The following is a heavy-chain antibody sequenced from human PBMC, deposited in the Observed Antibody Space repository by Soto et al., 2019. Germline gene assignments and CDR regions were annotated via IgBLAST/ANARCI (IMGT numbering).Heavy chain of an antibody. V-gene: IGHV1-18*01. J-gene: IGHJ4*02. CDR3: ARELDYYGSGSYYLDY. Sequence: QVQLVQSGAEVKKPGASVKVSCKASGYTFTSYGISWVRQAPGQGLEWMGWISAYNGNTNYAQKLQGRVTMTTDTXTXXAYMELRSLRSDDTAVYYCARELDYYGSGSYYLDYWGQGTLVTVSS. D-gene: IGHD3-10*01. CDR1: GYTFTSYG. CDR2: ISAYNGNT.